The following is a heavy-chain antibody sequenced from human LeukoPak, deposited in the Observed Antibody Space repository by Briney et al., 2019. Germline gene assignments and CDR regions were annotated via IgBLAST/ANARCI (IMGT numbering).Heavy chain of an antibody. J-gene: IGHJ4*02. D-gene: IGHD4-23*01. Sequence: GGSLRLSCAASGFTFSSYAMSGVRHAPGKGLEWVSAISGSGGSTYYADSVKGRFAISRDTTKNTLYLQMNSLRAEDTAVYYCAEDRASVVTLVLDYWRQGTLVTVSS. CDR2: ISGSGGST. CDR3: AEDRASVVTLVLDY. V-gene: IGHV3-23*01. CDR1: GFTFSSYA.